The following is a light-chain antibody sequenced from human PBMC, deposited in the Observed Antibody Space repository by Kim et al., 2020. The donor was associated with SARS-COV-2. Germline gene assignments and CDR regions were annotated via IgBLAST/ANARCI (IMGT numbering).Light chain of an antibody. CDR3: QVWDSSSDHVV. CDR1: NIGSKS. V-gene: IGLV3-21*04. J-gene: IGLJ2*01. CDR2: YDS. Sequence: APGRPARITCGGNNIGSKSVNWYQQKPGQAPVLVIYYDSDRPSGIPERFSGSNSGNTATLTISRVEAGDEADYYCQVWDSSSDHVVFGGGTQLTVL.